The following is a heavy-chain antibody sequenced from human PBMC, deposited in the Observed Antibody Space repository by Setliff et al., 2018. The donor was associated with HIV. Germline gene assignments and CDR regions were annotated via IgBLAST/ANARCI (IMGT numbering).Heavy chain of an antibody. CDR2: IFSDGAT. J-gene: IGHJ6*03. Sequence: PSETLSLTCTVSRGSISSGTYYWTWIRQPPGKGLEWIGSIFSDGATYYNPSLSSRVTISWDTSRNQFYLELRSVSAADTAVYYCVRGYCSSTTCYDDYYYRDVWGKGSTVTAP. V-gene: IGHV4-39*01. CDR3: VRGYCSSTTCYDDYYYRDV. CDR1: RGSISSGTYY. D-gene: IGHD2-2*01.